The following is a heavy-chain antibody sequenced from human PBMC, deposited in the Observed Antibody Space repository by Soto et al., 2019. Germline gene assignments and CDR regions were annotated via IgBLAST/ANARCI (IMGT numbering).Heavy chain of an antibody. Sequence: HPEGAPTLFSSASGFTFSDRGFHWDRQAPGKGLEWVAVISYDGSDKYYADSVKGRFTISRDNSKKTLYLQMTSLRADDTAVYYCTRDSSCVTYWARDDYWGQLTPVPTPS. CDR1: GFTFSDRG. CDR2: ISYDGSDK. V-gene: IGHV3-30*03. CDR3: TRDSSCVTYWARDDY. J-gene: IGHJ4*02. D-gene: IGHD2-15*01.